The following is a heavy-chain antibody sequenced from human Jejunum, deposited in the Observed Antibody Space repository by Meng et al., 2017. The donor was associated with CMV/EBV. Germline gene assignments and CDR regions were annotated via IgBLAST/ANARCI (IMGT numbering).Heavy chain of an antibody. CDR3: TGAGYSRGWYLGYVDY. Sequence: TFSTYSMDWIRQAPGKGLEWVSYISSSSNSTYYADSVKGRFTISRDNAKNSLYLQMNSLRAEDTAVYYCTGAGYSRGWYLGYVDYWGQGTLVTVSS. CDR1: TFSTYS. J-gene: IGHJ4*02. V-gene: IGHV3-48*04. D-gene: IGHD6-19*01. CDR2: ISSSSNST.